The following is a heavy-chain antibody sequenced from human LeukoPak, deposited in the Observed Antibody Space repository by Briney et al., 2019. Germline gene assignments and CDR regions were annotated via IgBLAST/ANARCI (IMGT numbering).Heavy chain of an antibody. CDR2: ISGGGRST. D-gene: IGHD3-22*01. J-gene: IGHJ5*02. V-gene: IGHV3-23*01. CDR3: AHTDSYYFDSGMVS. Sequence: TGGSLRLSCTASGFRFSNYAMNWVRQAPGKGLEWVSVISGGGRSTNYADSVKGRFTISRENSKNTLYLQMNSLRAEDTAVYYCAHTDSYYFDSGMVSWGQGALVTVSS. CDR1: GFRFSNYA.